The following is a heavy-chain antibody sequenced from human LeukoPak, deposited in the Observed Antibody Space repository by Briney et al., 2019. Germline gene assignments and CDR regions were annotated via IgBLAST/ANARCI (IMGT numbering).Heavy chain of an antibody. D-gene: IGHD3-10*01. CDR1: GYSISSGYY. Sequence: PSETLSLTCAVSGYSISSGYYWGWIRQPPGKGLEWIGSIYHSGSTYYNPSLKSRVTISVDTSKNQFSLKLSSVTAADTAVYYCARVGDYYGSDYWGQGTPVTVSS. V-gene: IGHV4-38-2*01. J-gene: IGHJ4*02. CDR3: ARVGDYYGSDY. CDR2: IYHSGST.